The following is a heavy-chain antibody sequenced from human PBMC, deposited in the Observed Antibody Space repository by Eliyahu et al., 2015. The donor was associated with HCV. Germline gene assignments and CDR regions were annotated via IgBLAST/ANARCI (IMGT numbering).Heavy chain of an antibody. Sequence: QVQLQESGPGLVKPSETLSLTCAVSGYSISSGYYWGWIRQPPGKGLEWIGSIYHSGSTYYNPSLKSRVTISVDTSKNQFSLKLSSVTAADTAVYYCARLWFGERFDYWGQGTLVTVSS. D-gene: IGHD3-10*01. V-gene: IGHV4-38-2*01. CDR3: ARLWFGERFDY. J-gene: IGHJ4*02. CDR2: IYHSGST. CDR1: GYSISSGYY.